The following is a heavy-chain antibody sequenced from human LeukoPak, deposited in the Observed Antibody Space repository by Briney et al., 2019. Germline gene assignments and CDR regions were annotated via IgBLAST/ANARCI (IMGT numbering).Heavy chain of an antibody. D-gene: IGHD6-13*01. V-gene: IGHV1-46*01. J-gene: IGHJ1*01. CDR3: ASDSSRGFDH. Sequence: ASVKDSCKASGYTFTSYYMHWVRHTPGQGLERMGIINPSGGSTSYAQKLQGRVTMTRDTSTSTAYMELSRLRSEDTAVYYCASDSSRGFDHWGQGTLVTVSS. CDR1: GYTFTSYY. CDR2: INPSGGST.